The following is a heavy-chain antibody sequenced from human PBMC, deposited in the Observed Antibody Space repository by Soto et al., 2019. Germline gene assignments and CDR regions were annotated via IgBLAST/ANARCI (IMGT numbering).Heavy chain of an antibody. D-gene: IGHD2-15*01. CDR2: IYYSGST. J-gene: IGHJ5*02. Sequence: SETLSLTCTVSGGSVSSGSYYWSWIRQPPGKGLEWIGYIYYSGSTNYNPSLKSRVTISVDTSKNQFSLKLSSVTAADTAVYYCARMAGYCSGGSCYYNWFDPWGQGTLVTVS. CDR3: ARMAGYCSGGSCYYNWFDP. CDR1: GGSVSSGSYY. V-gene: IGHV4-61*01.